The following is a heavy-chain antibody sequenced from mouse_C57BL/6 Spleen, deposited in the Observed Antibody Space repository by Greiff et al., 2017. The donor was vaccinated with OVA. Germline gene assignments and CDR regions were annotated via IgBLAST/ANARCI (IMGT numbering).Heavy chain of an antibody. CDR2: ISDGGSYT. CDR3: ANDYDDGFAY. Sequence: EVKLVESGGGLVKPGGSLKLSCAASGFTFSSYAMSWVRQTPEKRLEWVATISDGGSYTYYPDNGKGRFTISRDNAKNNLYLQMSHLKSEDTAMYYCANDYDDGFAYWGQGTLVTVSA. D-gene: IGHD2-4*01. J-gene: IGHJ3*01. V-gene: IGHV5-4*03. CDR1: GFTFSSYA.